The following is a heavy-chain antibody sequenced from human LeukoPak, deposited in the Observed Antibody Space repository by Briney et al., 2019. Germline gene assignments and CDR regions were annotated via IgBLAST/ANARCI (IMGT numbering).Heavy chain of an antibody. CDR2: ISGSGGST. Sequence: GGSLRLSCAASGFTFSSYAMSWVRQAPGKGLEWVSAISGSGGSTYYADSVKGRFTISRDNSKNTLYLQMNSLRAGDTAVYYCARALQGAVAGRYYYYGMDVWGQGTTVTVSS. CDR3: ARALQGAVAGRYYYYGMDV. D-gene: IGHD6-19*01. J-gene: IGHJ6*02. CDR1: GFTFSSYA. V-gene: IGHV3-23*01.